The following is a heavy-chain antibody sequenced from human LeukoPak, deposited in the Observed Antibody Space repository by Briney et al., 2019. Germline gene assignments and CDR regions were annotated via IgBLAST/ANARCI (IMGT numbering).Heavy chain of an antibody. CDR3: AKQLGYCSDGSCYFPY. CDR1: GFTISSSA. CDR2: ISNNGGYT. V-gene: IGHV3-23*01. Sequence: GGSLRLSCAASGFTISSSAMSWVRQAPGKGLEWVSAISNNGGYTYYADSVQGRFTISRDNSKSTLCLQMNSLRAEDTAVYYCAKQLGYCSDGSCYFPYWGQGTLVTVSS. D-gene: IGHD2-15*01. J-gene: IGHJ4*02.